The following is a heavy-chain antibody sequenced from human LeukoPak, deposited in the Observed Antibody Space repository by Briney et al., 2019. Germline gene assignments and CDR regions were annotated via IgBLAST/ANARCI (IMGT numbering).Heavy chain of an antibody. Sequence: SETLSLTCTVSGGSISSYYWSWIRQPPGKGLEWIGYIYYSGSTNYNPSLESRVTISVDTSKNQFSLKLSSVTAADTAVYYCARDKENRAAFDIWGQGTMVTVSS. V-gene: IGHV4-59*12. CDR3: ARDKENRAAFDI. J-gene: IGHJ3*02. D-gene: IGHD1-14*01. CDR2: IYYSGST. CDR1: GGSISSYY.